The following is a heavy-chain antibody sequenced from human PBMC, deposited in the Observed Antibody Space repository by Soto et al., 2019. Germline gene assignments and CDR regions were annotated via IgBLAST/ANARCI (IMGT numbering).Heavy chain of an antibody. V-gene: IGHV3-30*18. D-gene: IGHD4-17*01. CDR3: AKDHLTTTVTTVGY. CDR2: ISYHGSDK. Sequence: QVQLVESGGGLVQPGRSLRLSCAASGFTFSNYGMHWVRQAPGKGLEWVAVISYHGSDKYYADSVKGRFTISRDNSKNTLYLQMDSLRAEATAVYYCAKDHLTTTVTTVGYWGQGTLVTVSS. J-gene: IGHJ4*02. CDR1: GFTFSNYG.